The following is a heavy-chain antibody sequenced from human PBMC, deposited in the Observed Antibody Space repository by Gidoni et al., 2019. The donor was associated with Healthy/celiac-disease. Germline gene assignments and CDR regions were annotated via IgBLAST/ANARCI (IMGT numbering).Heavy chain of an antibody. Sequence: QVQLVESGGGVVQPGRSLILSCAAAGFPFSTYGMPGVRQAPGKGLGWGAVIWNDGSNKYYADSVKGRFTISRDNSKNTLYLQMNSLRAEDTAVYYCARVSQQRTAGGDYWGQGTLVTVSS. V-gene: IGHV3-33*01. J-gene: IGHJ4*02. D-gene: IGHD6-25*01. CDR2: IWNDGSNK. CDR1: GFPFSTYG. CDR3: ARVSQQRTAGGDY.